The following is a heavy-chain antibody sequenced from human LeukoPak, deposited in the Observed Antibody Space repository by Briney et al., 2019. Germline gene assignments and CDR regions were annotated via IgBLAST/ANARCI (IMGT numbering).Heavy chain of an antibody. J-gene: IGHJ5*02. D-gene: IGHD3-3*01. CDR1: GFTFSSYS. V-gene: IGHV3-21*01. CDR3: ARDDDFSGFDP. CDR2: ISSSSSYI. Sequence: GGSLRLSCAASGFTFSSYSMNWVRQAPGKGLEWVSSISSSSSYIYYADSVKGRFTISRDNAENSLYLQMNSLRAEDTAVYYCARDDDFSGFDPWGQGTLVTVSS.